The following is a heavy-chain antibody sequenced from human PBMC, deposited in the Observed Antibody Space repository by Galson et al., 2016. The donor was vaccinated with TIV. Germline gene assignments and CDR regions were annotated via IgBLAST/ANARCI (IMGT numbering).Heavy chain of an antibody. Sequence: SLRLSCAVSAFTFSNFAMSWVRQAPGKGLEWASAISGRGDRTYYAASVKGRFTISRDNSKNTLYLQMNSLRVDDTAVYYCAKAHMGADYYGSGSLDYWGQGTLVTVSS. D-gene: IGHD3-10*01. CDR1: AFTFSNFA. CDR3: AKAHMGADYYGSGSLDY. CDR2: ISGRGDRT. V-gene: IGHV3-23*01. J-gene: IGHJ4*02.